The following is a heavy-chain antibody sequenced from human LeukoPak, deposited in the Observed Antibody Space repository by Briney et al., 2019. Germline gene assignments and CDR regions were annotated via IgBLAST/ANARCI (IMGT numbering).Heavy chain of an antibody. CDR1: GYTFTGNY. CDR2: INPNSGGT. V-gene: IGHV1-2*04. CDR3: AREYSSSCFDF. J-gene: IGHJ4*02. D-gene: IGHD6-13*01. Sequence: ALVKVSCKASGYTFTGNYIHWVRQAPGQGLEWMGWINPNSGGTNYAQKFQGWVTMTRDTSISTAYMELSRLKPDDTAVYYCAREYSSSCFDFWGQGTLVTVSS.